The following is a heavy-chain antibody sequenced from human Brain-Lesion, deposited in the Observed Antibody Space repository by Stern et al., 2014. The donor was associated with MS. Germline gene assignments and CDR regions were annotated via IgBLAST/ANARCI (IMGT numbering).Heavy chain of an antibody. V-gene: IGHV1-2*02. CDR3: ARDQRGITIFGVVTDYYYLGMDV. D-gene: IGHD3-3*01. Sequence: VQLVQSGAEVKKPGASVKVSCKTSGYIFTGYYIHWVRQAPGQGLEWMAWINPNTGRPKSAQKFQGRVTMSRDTSISTAYVELSSLTSDDTAVYYCARDQRGITIFGVVTDYYYLGMDVWGQGTTVTVSS. CDR1: GYIFTGYY. J-gene: IGHJ6*02. CDR2: INPNTGRP.